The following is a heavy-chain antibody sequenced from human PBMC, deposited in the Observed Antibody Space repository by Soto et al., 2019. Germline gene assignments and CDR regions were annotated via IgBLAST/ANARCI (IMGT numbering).Heavy chain of an antibody. CDR2: ITGIGGTT. Sequence: EVQLVESGGGLVQPGGSLRLSCAASGFTFSSYAMSWVRQAPGKGLQWVSTITGIGGTTYYADSVKGRFTISRDNSKNTLYLQMNRLRAEDTALCYGANDVSATTNCWGHGTLVTVSS. J-gene: IGHJ4*01. CDR3: ANDVSATTNC. D-gene: IGHD2-21*01. CDR1: GFTFSSYA. V-gene: IGHV3-23*04.